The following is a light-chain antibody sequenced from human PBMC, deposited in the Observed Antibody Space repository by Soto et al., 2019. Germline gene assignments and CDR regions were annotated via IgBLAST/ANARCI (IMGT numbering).Light chain of an antibody. CDR3: QSYDNSLDGRV. J-gene: IGLJ2*01. CDR1: SSNIGAGYD. Sequence: QSVLTQPPSVSGAPGQRVTISCTGSSSNIGAGYDVHWYQQLPGTVPKLLIYANNNQPSGVPDRFSGSKSGTSASLAITGLQAEDEADYYCQSYDNSLDGRVFGGGTKLTVL. CDR2: ANN. V-gene: IGLV1-40*01.